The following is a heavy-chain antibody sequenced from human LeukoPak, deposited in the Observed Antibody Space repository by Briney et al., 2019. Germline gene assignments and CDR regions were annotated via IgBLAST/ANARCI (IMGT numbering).Heavy chain of an antibody. V-gene: IGHV3-7*01. CDR1: GFTFSSYW. Sequence: GGSLRLSCAASGFTFSSYWMSWVRQAPGKGLEWVANIKQDGSGKYYVDSVKGRFTISRDNAKNSLYLQMNSLRAEDTAVYYCARAPRSSGYYSYYYYMDVWGKGTTVTVSS. J-gene: IGHJ6*03. D-gene: IGHD3-22*01. CDR3: ARAPRSSGYYSYYYYMDV. CDR2: IKQDGSGK.